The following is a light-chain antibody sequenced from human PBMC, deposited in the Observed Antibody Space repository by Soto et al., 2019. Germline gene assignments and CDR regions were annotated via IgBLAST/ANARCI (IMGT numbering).Light chain of an antibody. CDR3: QQYNNWPPYT. Sequence: EIVMTQSQATLSVSPGESATLSCRASQSVSSKLAWYQQKPGQAPRLLIYGASTRATGIPARFSGSGSGTEFTLTISSLQSEDFALYYCQQYNNWPPYTFGQGTKVDIK. V-gene: IGKV3-15*01. CDR2: GAS. CDR1: QSVSSK. J-gene: IGKJ2*01.